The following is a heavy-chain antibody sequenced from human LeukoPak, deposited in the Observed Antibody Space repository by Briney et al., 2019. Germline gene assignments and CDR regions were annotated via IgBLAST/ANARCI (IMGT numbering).Heavy chain of an antibody. Sequence: ASVKVSCKASGYTFTGYYIHWVRQAPGQGLEWMGWINPYSGGTYSAQKFQGRVTMTRDTSISTAYMELTTLTSADTAVFYCTIWGRVAHNPGVANYDTSDSPALLFDYWGQGTLVTVSS. CDR3: TIWGRVAHNPGVANYDTSDSPALLFDY. D-gene: IGHD3-22*01. CDR2: INPYSGGT. V-gene: IGHV1-2*02. CDR1: GYTFTGYY. J-gene: IGHJ4*02.